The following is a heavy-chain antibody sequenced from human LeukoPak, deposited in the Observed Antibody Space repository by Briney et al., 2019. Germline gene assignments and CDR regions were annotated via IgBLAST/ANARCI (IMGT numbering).Heavy chain of an antibody. J-gene: IGHJ4*02. V-gene: IGHV3-48*01. CDR2: ISSSSSTI. Sequence: GGSLRLSCAASGFTFSSYSMNWVRQAPGKGLEWVSYISSSSSTIYYADSVKGRFTISRDNAKNSLYLQMNSLRAEDTAVYYCARGAYYYDSSGYLGFDYWGQGTLVTVSS. D-gene: IGHD3-22*01. CDR1: GFTFSSYS. CDR3: ARGAYYYDSSGYLGFDY.